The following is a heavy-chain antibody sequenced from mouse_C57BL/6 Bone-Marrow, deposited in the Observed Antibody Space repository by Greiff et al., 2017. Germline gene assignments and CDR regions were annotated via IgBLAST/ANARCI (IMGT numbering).Heavy chain of an antibody. CDR1: GYTFTDYE. Sequence: QVQLQQSGAELVRPGASVTLSCKASGYTFTDYEMHWVKQTPVYGLEWIGTIDPETGGTASNQKFKGKAILTADKSSSTAYMEHRSLTSEDSAVYYCTSITPYYAMDYWGQGTSVTVSS. CDR2: IDPETGGT. CDR3: TSITPYYAMDY. V-gene: IGHV1-15*01. J-gene: IGHJ4*01. D-gene: IGHD1-2*01.